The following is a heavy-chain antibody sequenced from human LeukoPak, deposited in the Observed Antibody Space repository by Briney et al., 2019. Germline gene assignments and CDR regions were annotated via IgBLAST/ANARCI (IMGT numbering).Heavy chain of an antibody. CDR1: GFTVSSNY. Sequence: GGSLGLSCAASGFTVSSNYMSWVRQAPGKGLEWVSVIYSGGSTYYADSVKGRFTISRDNSKNTLYLQMNSLRAEDTAVYYCARDIAVAGRRDYWGQGTLVTASS. D-gene: IGHD6-19*01. CDR3: ARDIAVAGRRDY. CDR2: IYSGGST. V-gene: IGHV3-53*01. J-gene: IGHJ4*02.